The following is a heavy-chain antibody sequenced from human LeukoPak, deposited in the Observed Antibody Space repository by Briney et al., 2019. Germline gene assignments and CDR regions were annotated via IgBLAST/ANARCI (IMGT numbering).Heavy chain of an antibody. Sequence: SVKVSCKASGYTFSGYYTHWVRQAPGQGLEWMGGIIPIFGTANYAQKFQGRVTITADESTSTAYMELSSLRSEDTAVYYCARSKALRLDDIYYWGQGTLVTVSS. CDR1: GYTFSGYY. CDR3: ARSKALRLDDIYY. J-gene: IGHJ4*02. CDR2: IIPIFGTA. D-gene: IGHD3-9*01. V-gene: IGHV1-69*13.